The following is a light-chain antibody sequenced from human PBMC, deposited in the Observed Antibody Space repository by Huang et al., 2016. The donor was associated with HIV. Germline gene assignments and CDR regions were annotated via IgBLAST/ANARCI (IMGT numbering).Light chain of an antibody. Sequence: DIVMTQSPLSLPVTPGDPASLSCRSSQSLLHSDGYNYLDWYLQKPGQSPQLPIYVGSYRASGVPDRFSGSGSGTNFTLEISTVEADDVGVYYCMQALQKVTFGGGTKVEIK. V-gene: IGKV2-28*01. CDR1: QSLLHSDGYNY. CDR2: VGS. J-gene: IGKJ4*01. CDR3: MQALQKVT.